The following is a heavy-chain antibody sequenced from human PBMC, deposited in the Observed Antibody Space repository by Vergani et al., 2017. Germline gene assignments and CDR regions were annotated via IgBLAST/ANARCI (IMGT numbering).Heavy chain of an antibody. Sequence: EVKLLESGGGLVQPGGSLRLSCAASGFTFSSYAMSWVRQAPGKGLEWVSAISGSGGSTYYADSVKGRFTISRDNSKNTLYLQMNSLKTEDTAVYYCTRLAAARDYYGMYVWGQGTTVTVSS. CDR2: ISGSGGST. CDR3: TRLAAARDYYGMYV. V-gene: IGHV3-23*01. J-gene: IGHJ6*02. CDR1: GFTFSSYA. D-gene: IGHD6-6*01.